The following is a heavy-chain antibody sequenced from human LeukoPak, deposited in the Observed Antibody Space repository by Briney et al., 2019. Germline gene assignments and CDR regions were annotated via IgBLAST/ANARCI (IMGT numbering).Heavy chain of an antibody. CDR3: ARAFRPYYYDSSGYFD. CDR2: ISAYNGNT. Sequence: ASVKVSCKASGYTFTSYGISWVRQAPGQGPEWMGWISAYNGNTNYAQKLQGRVTMTTDTSTSTAYMELRSLRSDDTAVYYCARAFRPYYYDSSGYFDWGQGTLVTVSS. V-gene: IGHV1-18*01. CDR1: GYTFTSYG. D-gene: IGHD3-22*01. J-gene: IGHJ4*02.